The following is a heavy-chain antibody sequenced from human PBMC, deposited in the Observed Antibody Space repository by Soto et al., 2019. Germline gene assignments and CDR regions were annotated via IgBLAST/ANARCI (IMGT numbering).Heavy chain of an antibody. CDR2: ISGSGGST. J-gene: IGHJ4*02. D-gene: IGHD1-26*01. V-gene: IGHV3-23*01. Sequence: GGSLRLSCAASGFTFSSYAISFFGQAPGKGLEWVSAISGSGGSTYYADSVKGRFTISRDNSKNTLYLQMNSLRAEDTAVYYCAKDQVGATLFDYWGQGTLVTVSS. CDR1: GFTFSSYA. CDR3: AKDQVGATLFDY.